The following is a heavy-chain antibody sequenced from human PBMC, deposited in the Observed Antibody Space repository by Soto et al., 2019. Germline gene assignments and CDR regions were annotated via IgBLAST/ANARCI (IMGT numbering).Heavy chain of an antibody. CDR2: ILPLFNVA. CDR3: AASPRDVLGYDYKDTECLDI. J-gene: IGHJ3*02. V-gene: IGHV1-69*01. Sequence: QVQLVQSGPEVKKPGSSVKVSCEASGGTFSNFAVNWVRQAPGQGLGWVGGILPLFNVAKYAQKFEGRVTIVADDSTSTAYMDLSSLRSADTAVYYCAASPRDVLGYDYKDTECLDICGQGTMITVSS. CDR1: GGTFSNFA. D-gene: IGHD4-4*01.